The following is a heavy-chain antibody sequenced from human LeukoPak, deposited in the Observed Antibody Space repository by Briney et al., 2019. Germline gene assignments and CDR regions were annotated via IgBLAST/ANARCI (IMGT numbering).Heavy chain of an antibody. CDR3: ARGPGQYYDSSGPPLDP. V-gene: IGHV3-11*01. D-gene: IGHD3-22*01. CDR2: ISSSGRTI. Sequence: GGSLRLSCAASGVTLSDHYMTWIRQAPGKGLEWVAYISSSGRTIYYADSVKGRFTISGDNAKNSLSLQMSSLRVEDTAVYYCARGPGQYYDSSGPPLDPWGQGTLVTVSS. J-gene: IGHJ5*02. CDR1: GVTLSDHY.